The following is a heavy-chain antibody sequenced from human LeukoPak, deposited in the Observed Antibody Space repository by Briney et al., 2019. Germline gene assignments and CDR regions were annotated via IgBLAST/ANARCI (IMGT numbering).Heavy chain of an antibody. CDR1: GGSFSGYY. CDR3: ARESGSPPRYYYYMDV. V-gene: IGHV4-34*01. D-gene: IGHD1-26*01. J-gene: IGHJ6*03. Sequence: SETLSLTCAVYGGSFSGYYWSWIRQPPGKGLEWIGEINHSGSTNYNPSLKSRGTISVDTSKNQFSLKLSSVTAADTAVYYCARESGSPPRYYYYMDVWGKGTTVTVSS. CDR2: INHSGST.